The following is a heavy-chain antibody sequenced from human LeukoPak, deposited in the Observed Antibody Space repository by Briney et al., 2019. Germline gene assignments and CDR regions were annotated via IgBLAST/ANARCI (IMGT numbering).Heavy chain of an antibody. V-gene: IGHV3-7*01. J-gene: IGHJ6*03. CDR3: ARVGRGYSSSVFRRDYYYMDV. CDR2: IQQDGSEK. D-gene: IGHD6-13*01. Sequence: GRSLRLSCAASGFSFSTYWMTWVRQAAGKGLEGVANIQQDGSEKSYVDSVKGRFTISRDNAKNSLYLQMNSLRAEDTAVYYCARVGRGYSSSVFRRDYYYMDVWGKGTTVTVSS. CDR1: GFSFSTYW.